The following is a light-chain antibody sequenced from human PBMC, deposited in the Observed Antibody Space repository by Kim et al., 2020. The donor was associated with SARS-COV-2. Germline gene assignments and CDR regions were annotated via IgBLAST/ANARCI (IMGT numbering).Light chain of an antibody. J-gene: IGLJ2*01. Sequence: SYELTRPPSVSVSPGQTASITCSGDKLGDKYACWYQQKPGQSPVLVIYQDSKRLSGIPERFSGSNSGNTATPTISGTQAMDEADYYCPAWDSSTVVFGGG. CDR1: KLGDKY. CDR2: QDS. V-gene: IGLV3-1*01. CDR3: PAWDSSTVV.